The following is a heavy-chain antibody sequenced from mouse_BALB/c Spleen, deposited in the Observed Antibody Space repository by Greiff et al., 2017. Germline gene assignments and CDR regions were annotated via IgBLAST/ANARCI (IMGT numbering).Heavy chain of an antibody. J-gene: IGHJ4*01. CDR3: ARREGNYRRDGYAMDY. CDR1: GYSFTGYF. D-gene: IGHD2-1*01. CDR2: INPYNGDT. V-gene: IGHV1-20*02. Sequence: EVQLQQSGPELVKPGASVKISCKASGYSFTGYFMNWVMQSHGKSLEWIGRINPYNGDTFYNQKFKGKATLTVDKSSSTAHMELRSLASEDSAVYYCARREGNYRRDGYAMDYWGQGTSVTVSS.